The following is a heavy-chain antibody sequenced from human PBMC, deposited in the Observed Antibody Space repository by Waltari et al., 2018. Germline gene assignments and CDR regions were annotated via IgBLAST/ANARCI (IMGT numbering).Heavy chain of an antibody. J-gene: IGHJ4*02. CDR3: ARDRDNFWSGTNDY. CDR2: IYTSGST. V-gene: IGHV4-4*07. D-gene: IGHD3-3*01. CDR1: GGSISRYY. Sequence: QVQLQESGPGLVKPSETLSLTCTVSGGSISRYYWSWIRQPAGKGLEWIGRIYTSGSTNYNPSLKRRVTMSVDTSKNQFSLKLSSVTAADTAVYYCARDRDNFWSGTNDYWGQGTLVTVSS.